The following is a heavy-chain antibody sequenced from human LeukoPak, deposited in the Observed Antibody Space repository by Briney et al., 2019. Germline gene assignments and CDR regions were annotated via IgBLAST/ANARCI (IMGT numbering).Heavy chain of an antibody. V-gene: IGHV3-23*01. CDR1: GFTFSSYA. CDR2: ISGSGGST. CDR3: AKEPPGIAAAGWVFDY. Sequence: PGGSLRLSCAASGFTFSSYAMSWVRQAPGKGLEWVSAISGSGGSTYYADSVKGRCTISRDNSKNTLYLQMNSLRAEDTAVYYCAKEPPGIAAAGWVFDYWGQGTLVTVSS. J-gene: IGHJ4*02. D-gene: IGHD6-13*01.